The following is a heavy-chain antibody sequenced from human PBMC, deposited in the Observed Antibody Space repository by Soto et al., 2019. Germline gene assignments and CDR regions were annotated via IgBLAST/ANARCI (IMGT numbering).Heavy chain of an antibody. Sequence: ASVKVSCKASGYTFTSYGISWVRQAPGQGLEWMGWISAYNGNTNYAQKLQGRVTMTTDTSTSTAYMELSSVTAADTAVYYCARRYGGTLDYWGQGTLVTVSS. V-gene: IGHV1-18*01. CDR2: ISAYNGNT. CDR1: GYTFTSYG. CDR3: ARRYGGTLDY. J-gene: IGHJ4*02. D-gene: IGHD4-17*01.